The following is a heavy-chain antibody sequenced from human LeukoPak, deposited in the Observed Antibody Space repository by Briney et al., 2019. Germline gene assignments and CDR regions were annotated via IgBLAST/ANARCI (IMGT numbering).Heavy chain of an antibody. CDR1: GFTVSSNT. J-gene: IGHJ1*01. D-gene: IGHD3-22*01. Sequence: GGSLRLSCAASGFTVSSNTVIWVRQAPGKELEWVSVLQRDGTTYYKDSVEGRFTISRDNSKNTIYLQMNSLRDGDTAVYYCSRETPDRHDKIENWGQGTLVTVSS. V-gene: IGHV3-53*01. CDR3: SRETPDRHDKIEN. CDR2: LQRDGTT.